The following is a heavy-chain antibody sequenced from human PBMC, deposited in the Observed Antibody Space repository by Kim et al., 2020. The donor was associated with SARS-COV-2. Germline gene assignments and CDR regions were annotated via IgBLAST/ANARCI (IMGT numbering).Heavy chain of an antibody. CDR2: IIPIFGTA. J-gene: IGHJ3*02. CDR1: GGTFSSYA. CDR3: ARDFSSGNLDAFDI. D-gene: IGHD3-22*01. V-gene: IGHV1-69*13. Sequence: ASVKVSCKASGGTFSSYAISWVRQAPGQGLEWMGGIIPIFGTANYAQKFQGRVTITADESTSTAYMELSSLRSEDTAVYYCARDFSSGNLDAFDIWGQGTMVTVSS.